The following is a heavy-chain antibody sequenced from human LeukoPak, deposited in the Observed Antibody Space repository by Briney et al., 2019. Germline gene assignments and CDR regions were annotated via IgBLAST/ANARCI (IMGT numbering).Heavy chain of an antibody. V-gene: IGHV1-18*01. CDR1: GYTFTSYG. J-gene: IGHJ4*02. D-gene: IGHD2-2*01. Sequence: GASVKVSCKASGYTFTSYGISWVRQAPGQGLEWMGWISAYNGNTNYAQKLQGRVTMTTDTSTSTAYMELRSLRSDDTAVYYCAREQRRENHCSSTSCPQRFDYWGQGTLVTVSS. CDR3: AREQRRENHCSSTSCPQRFDY. CDR2: ISAYNGNT.